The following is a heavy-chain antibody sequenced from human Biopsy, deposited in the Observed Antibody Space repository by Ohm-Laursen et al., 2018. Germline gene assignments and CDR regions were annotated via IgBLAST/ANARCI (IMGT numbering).Heavy chain of an antibody. CDR1: GFTFNNYG. J-gene: IGHJ6*02. D-gene: IGHD5-18*01. CDR2: IFYDGSNT. Sequence: SLRLSCTASGFTFNNYGMQWVRQAPGKGLEWVAFIFYDGSNTYYADSAKGRFTISRDNSRDTLYLQMSSLRAEDTAVYYCAKDRYNYTPIGGFSMDVWGQGTTVTVSS. V-gene: IGHV3-30*18. CDR3: AKDRYNYTPIGGFSMDV.